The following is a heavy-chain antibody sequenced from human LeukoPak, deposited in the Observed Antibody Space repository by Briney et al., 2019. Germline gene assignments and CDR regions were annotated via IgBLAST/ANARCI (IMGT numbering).Heavy chain of an antibody. CDR1: GFTFSSYW. D-gene: IGHD6-13*01. CDR2: IRQDGGEK. J-gene: IGHJ4*01. CDR3: ARDGTAAGLYFDL. Sequence: GGSLRLSCAVSGFTFSSYWMTWVRQAPGKGLESVASIRQDGGEKSYVDSVKGRFTISRDNTKNSLYLQINSLRAEDTAVYYCARDGTAAGLYFDLWGQGTLVTVSS. V-gene: IGHV3-7*01.